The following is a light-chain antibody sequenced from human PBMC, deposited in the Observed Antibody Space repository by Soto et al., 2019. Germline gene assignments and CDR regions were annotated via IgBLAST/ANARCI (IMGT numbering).Light chain of an antibody. V-gene: IGKV3-11*01. CDR3: QQRSNWPVT. Sequence: EIVLTQSPATLSLSPGERATLSCRASQSVSNSLAWYQQKPGQAPRLLIYDASNRATGIPARFGGSGSGTDFTLTISSLEPEDFAVYYCQQRSNWPVTFGQGTKLEIK. J-gene: IGKJ2*01. CDR1: QSVSNS. CDR2: DAS.